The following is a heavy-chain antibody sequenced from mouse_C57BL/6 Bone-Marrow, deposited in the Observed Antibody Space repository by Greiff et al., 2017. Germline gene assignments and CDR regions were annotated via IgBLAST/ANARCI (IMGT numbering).Heavy chain of an antibody. J-gene: IGHJ3*01. CDR1: GYTFTEYT. CDR3: ARHEVAYYSNSAWFAY. V-gene: IGHV1-62-2*01. D-gene: IGHD2-5*01. CDR2: FYPGSGSI. Sequence: VKLQESGAELVKPGASVKLSCKASGYTFTEYTIHWVKQRSGQGLEWIGWFYPGSGSIKYNEKFKDKATLTADKSSSTVYMELSRLTSEDSAVYFCARHEVAYYSNSAWFAYWGQGTLVTVSA.